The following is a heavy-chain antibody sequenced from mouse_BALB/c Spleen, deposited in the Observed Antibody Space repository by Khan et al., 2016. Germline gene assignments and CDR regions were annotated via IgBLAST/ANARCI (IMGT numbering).Heavy chain of an antibody. Sequence: VQLQQSGAELVKPGASVKLSCTASGFNIKDTYMHWVKQRPEQGLEWIGRIDPANGNTKYDPKFQGKATITADPSSNTAYLQLSSLTSEDTAVYYWARGYDGSSHFDYWGQGTTLTVSS. J-gene: IGHJ2*01. CDR2: IDPANGNT. D-gene: IGHD1-1*01. CDR3: ARGYDGSSHFDY. V-gene: IGHV14-3*02. CDR1: GFNIKDTY.